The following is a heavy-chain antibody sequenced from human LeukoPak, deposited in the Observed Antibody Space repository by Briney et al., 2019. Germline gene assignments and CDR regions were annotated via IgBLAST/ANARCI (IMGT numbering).Heavy chain of an antibody. D-gene: IGHD2-2*02. V-gene: IGHV4-61*02. CDR2: IYTSGST. CDR3: ASRIPTSAHFDY. CDR1: GGSISSGSYY. Sequence: SQTLSLTCTVSGGSISSGSYYWSWIRQPAGKGLEWIGRIYTSGSTNYNPSLKSRVTISVDTSKNQFSLKLSSVTAADTGVYYCASRIPTSAHFDYWGQGTLVTVSS. J-gene: IGHJ4*02.